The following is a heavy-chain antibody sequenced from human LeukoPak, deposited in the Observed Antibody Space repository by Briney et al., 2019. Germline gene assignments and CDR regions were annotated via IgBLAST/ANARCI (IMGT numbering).Heavy chain of an antibody. J-gene: IGHJ4*02. D-gene: IGHD6-19*01. V-gene: IGHV1-18*01. CDR1: GYTFTSYG. CDR2: IRAYNGNT. Sequence: ASVKVSCKASGYTFTSYGISWVRQAPGQGLEWMGWIRAYNGNTNYAQKLQGRVTMTTDTCTSTAYMELRSLRSDDTAVYYCARDWAGIAVAGNYFDYWGREPWSPSPQ. CDR3: ARDWAGIAVAGNYFDY.